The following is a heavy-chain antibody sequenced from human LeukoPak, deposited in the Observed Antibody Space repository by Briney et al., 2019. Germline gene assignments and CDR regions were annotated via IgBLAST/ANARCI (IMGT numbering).Heavy chain of an antibody. CDR2: IKQDGSEK. Sequence: GGSLRLSCAASGFTFSSYWMSWVRQAPGKGLEWVANIKQDGSEKYYVDSVKGRFTISRDNSKNTLYLQMNSLRAEDTAVYYCASSSWYGGFDYWGQGTLVTVSS. V-gene: IGHV3-7*05. D-gene: IGHD6-13*01. J-gene: IGHJ4*02. CDR3: ASSSWYGGFDY. CDR1: GFTFSSYW.